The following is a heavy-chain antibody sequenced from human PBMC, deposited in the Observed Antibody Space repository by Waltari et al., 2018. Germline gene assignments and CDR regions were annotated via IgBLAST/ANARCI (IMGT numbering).Heavy chain of an antibody. CDR3: ATVLPTVTTKTRLSENWFDP. CDR1: GYTLTELS. V-gene: IGHV1-24*01. CDR2: FEPEDGET. D-gene: IGHD4-4*01. Sequence: QVQLVQSGAEVKKPGASVKVSCKVSGYTLTELSMHWVRQAPGKGLEWMGGFEPEDGETSYAQKFQGRVTMTEDTSTDTAYMELSSLRSEDTAVYYCATVLPTVTTKTRLSENWFDPWGQGTLVTVSS. J-gene: IGHJ5*02.